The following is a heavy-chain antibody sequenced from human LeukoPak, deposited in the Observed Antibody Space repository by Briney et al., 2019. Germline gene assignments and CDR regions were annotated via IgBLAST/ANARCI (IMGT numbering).Heavy chain of an antibody. V-gene: IGHV3-66*01. CDR2: IHRGGNT. Sequence: GGSLRLSCAASGFTVSGNYMSWVRQAPGKGLKCPPVIHRGGNTYYADSVKGRFTISRDSSKNTVFLQMDSLRAEDTAVYYCARDPGYGLGVDYGDYWGQGTLVTVSS. CDR3: ARDPGYGLGVDYGDY. J-gene: IGHJ4*02. D-gene: IGHD3-10*01. CDR1: GFTVSGNY.